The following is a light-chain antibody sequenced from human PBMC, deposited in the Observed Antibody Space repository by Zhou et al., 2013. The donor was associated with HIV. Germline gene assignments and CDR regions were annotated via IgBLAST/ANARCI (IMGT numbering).Light chain of an antibody. CDR1: QGLLHSTGYNF. J-gene: IGKJ1*01. Sequence: EIVMTQSPLYLPVTPGEPASISCKSSQGLLHSTGYNFLDWFLQRPGQSPQLLIYLGSNRASGVPDRFSASGSGTDFTLKISRVEAEDVGVYYCMQGTHWPPTFGQGTKVEIK. CDR2: LGS. CDR3: MQGTHWPPT. V-gene: IGKV2-28*01.